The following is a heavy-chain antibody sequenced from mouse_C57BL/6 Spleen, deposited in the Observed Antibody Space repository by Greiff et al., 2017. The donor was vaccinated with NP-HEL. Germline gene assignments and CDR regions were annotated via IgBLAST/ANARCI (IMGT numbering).Heavy chain of an antibody. CDR2: IHPNSGST. CDR3: ARRVNTVVADYFDY. J-gene: IGHJ2*01. CDR1: GYTFTSYW. D-gene: IGHD1-1*01. V-gene: IGHV1-64*01. Sequence: QVQLQQPGAELVKPGASVKLSCKASGYTFTSYWMHWVKQRPGQGLEWIGMIHPNSGSTNYNEKFKSKATLTVDKSSSTAYMQLSSLTSEDSAVYYCARRVNTVVADYFDYWGEGTTLTVSS.